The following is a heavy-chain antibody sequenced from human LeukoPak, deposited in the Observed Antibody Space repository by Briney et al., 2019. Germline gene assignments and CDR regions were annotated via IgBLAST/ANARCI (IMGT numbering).Heavy chain of an antibody. D-gene: IGHD2-15*01. CDR3: ARERITGRYFDY. V-gene: IGHV1-8*01. J-gene: IGHJ4*02. CDR2: MNPNSGNT. Sequence: ASVKVSCKASGYTFTSYDINWVRQATGQGLEWMGWMNPNSGNTGYAQKFQGRVTMTRNTSISTAYMELSSLRSEDTAVYYCARERITGRYFDYWGQGTLVTVSS. CDR1: GYTFTSYD.